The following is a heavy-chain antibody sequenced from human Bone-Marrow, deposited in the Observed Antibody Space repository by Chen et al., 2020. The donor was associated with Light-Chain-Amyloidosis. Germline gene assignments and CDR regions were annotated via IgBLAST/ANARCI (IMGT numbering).Heavy chain of an antibody. D-gene: IGHD3-22*01. Sequence: VLLEQSGAEVKKPGESLRISCRGSGYIFRNYWISWVRQMPGKGLEWIGRIDPSDSQTDYIPSLQGHVTLSVDRSINTAFLQWSSLKASDTAMYYCARLHSTWYDSSDYDSVSGGKGNWGQGTLVTVSS. CDR1: GYIFRNYW. J-gene: IGHJ4*02. CDR2: IDPSDSQT. V-gene: IGHV5-10-1*03. CDR3: ARLHSTWYDSSDYDSVSGGKGN.